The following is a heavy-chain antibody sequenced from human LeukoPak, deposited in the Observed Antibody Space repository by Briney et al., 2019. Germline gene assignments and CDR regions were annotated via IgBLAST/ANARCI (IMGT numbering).Heavy chain of an antibody. J-gene: IGHJ3*02. V-gene: IGHV1-8*01. CDR2: MNPNSGNT. CDR3: ARGSYYDSSGYYQNDAFDI. CDR1: GYTFTSYD. D-gene: IGHD3-22*01. Sequence: ASVKVSCKASGYTFTSYDINWVRRATGQGLEWMGWMNPNSGNTGYAQKFQGRVTMTRNTSISTAYMELSSLRSEDTAVYYCARGSYYDSSGYYQNDAFDIWGQGTMVTVSS.